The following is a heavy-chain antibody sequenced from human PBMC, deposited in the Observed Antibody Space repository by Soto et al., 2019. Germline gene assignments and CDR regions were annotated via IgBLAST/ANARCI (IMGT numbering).Heavy chain of an antibody. Sequence: SGPTLVNPTQTLTLTCTFSGFSLSTSGVGVGWIRQPPGKALEWLALIYWDDDKRYSPSLKSRLTITKDTSKNQVVLTMTNMDPVDTVTFFCAHRRGQPAAVQDAFDIWGQGTMVTVSS. J-gene: IGHJ3*02. D-gene: IGHD2-2*01. CDR1: GFSLSTSGVG. CDR3: AHRRGQPAAVQDAFDI. CDR2: IYWDDDK. V-gene: IGHV2-5*02.